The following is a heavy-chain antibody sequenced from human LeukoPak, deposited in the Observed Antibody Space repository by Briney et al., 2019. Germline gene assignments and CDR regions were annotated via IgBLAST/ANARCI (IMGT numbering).Heavy chain of an antibody. V-gene: IGHV4-61*02. CDR3: ARGNSSSWPLDY. CDR1: GGSISSASYY. D-gene: IGHD6-13*01. CDR2: VYTSGTT. J-gene: IGHJ4*02. Sequence: SETLSLTCTVSGGSISSASYYWSWIRQPAGKGLEWIGRVYTSGTTNYNPSLKSRLTMSVDTSKSQFSLNLNSVTAADTAVYYCARGNSSSWPLDYWGQGTVVTVSS.